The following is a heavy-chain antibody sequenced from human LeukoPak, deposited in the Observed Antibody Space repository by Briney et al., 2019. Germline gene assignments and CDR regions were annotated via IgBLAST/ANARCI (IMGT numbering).Heavy chain of an antibody. Sequence: GASVKVSCKASGGTFSSYAISWVRQAPGQGLEWMGRIIPIFGIANYAQKFQGRVTITADKSTSTAYMELSSLRSEDTAVYYCVRDVGSCSSTSCYKGYYYYGMDVWGQGTTVTVSS. J-gene: IGHJ6*02. D-gene: IGHD2-2*02. CDR3: VRDVGSCSSTSCYKGYYYYGMDV. CDR1: GGTFSSYA. V-gene: IGHV1-69*04. CDR2: IIPIFGIA.